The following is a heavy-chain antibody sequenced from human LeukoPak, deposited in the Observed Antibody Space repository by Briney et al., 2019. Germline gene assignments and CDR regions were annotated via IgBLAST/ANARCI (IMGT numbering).Heavy chain of an antibody. CDR2: IRSKANSYAT. CDR1: GFTFSGSA. J-gene: IGHJ4*02. Sequence: GGSLRLSCAASGFTFSGSAMHWVRQASGKGLEWVGRIRSKANSYATAYAASVKGRFTISRDDSKNTLYLQMNSLKTEDTAVYYCTTSGNNYFDYWGQGTLVTVSS. D-gene: IGHD4-23*01. CDR3: TTSGNNYFDY. V-gene: IGHV3-73*01.